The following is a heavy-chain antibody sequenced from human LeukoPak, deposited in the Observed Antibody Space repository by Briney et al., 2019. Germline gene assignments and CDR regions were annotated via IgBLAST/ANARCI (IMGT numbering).Heavy chain of an antibody. D-gene: IGHD3-3*01. J-gene: IGHJ4*02. V-gene: IGHV3-74*01. CDR3: ARGRDYDFWSGYSGFDY. Sequence: GGSLRLSCAASGFTFSSYWMHWVRQAPGKGLVWVSRINTDGSSTSYADSVKGRFTISRDNAKNTLYLQMNSLRAEDTAVYYCARGRDYDFWSGYSGFDYWGQGTLVTVSS. CDR2: INTDGSST. CDR1: GFTFSSYW.